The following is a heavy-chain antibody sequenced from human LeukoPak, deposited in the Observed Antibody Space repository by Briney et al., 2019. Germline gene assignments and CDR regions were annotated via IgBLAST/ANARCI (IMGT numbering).Heavy chain of an antibody. CDR1: GITVSRSY. Sequence: GGSLRLSCAASGITVSRSYMSWVRQAPGKGLEWVSIIFSSGYTYYADSVKGRFTISRDNSKNTLDLQMNSLRAEDTAVYYCARVSGAGYALADWGQGTLVTVSS. CDR2: IFSSGYT. J-gene: IGHJ4*02. CDR3: ARVSGAGYALAD. V-gene: IGHV3-66*01. D-gene: IGHD5-12*01.